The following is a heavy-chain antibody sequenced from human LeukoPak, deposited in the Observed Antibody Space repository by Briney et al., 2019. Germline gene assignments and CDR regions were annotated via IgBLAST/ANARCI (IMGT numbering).Heavy chain of an antibody. Sequence: PGGSLRLSCAASGFTFSSYAMHWVRQAPGKGLEWVAVISYDGSNKYYADSVKGRFTISRDNSKNTLYLQMNSLRAEDTAVYYCVGEDKYWGQGTLVTVSS. CDR2: ISYDGSNK. J-gene: IGHJ4*02. CDR3: VGEDKY. CDR1: GFTFSSYA. D-gene: IGHD2-15*01. V-gene: IGHV3-30*04.